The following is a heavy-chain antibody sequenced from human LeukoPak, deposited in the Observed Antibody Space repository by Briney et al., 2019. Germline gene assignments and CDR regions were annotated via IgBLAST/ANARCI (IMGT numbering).Heavy chain of an antibody. CDR2: IKQDGSEK. V-gene: IGHV3-7*01. CDR1: GFTFSNYG. Sequence: GGSPRLSCAASGFTFSNYGMSWVRQVPGKGLEWMGNIKQDGSEKYYVDSVKGRFTISRDNAKNSLYLQMTSLRAEDTAVYYCARVVSSSSGVDYWGQGTLVTVSS. D-gene: IGHD6-6*01. J-gene: IGHJ4*02. CDR3: ARVVSSSSGVDY.